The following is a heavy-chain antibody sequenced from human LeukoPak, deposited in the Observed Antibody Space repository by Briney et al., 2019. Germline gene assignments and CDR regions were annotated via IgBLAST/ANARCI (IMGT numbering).Heavy chain of an antibody. CDR3: AREKLPETSYYYYYGMDV. V-gene: IGHV3-30-3*01. CDR2: ISYDASNK. D-gene: IGHD1-1*01. Sequence: GRSLRLSCAASGFTFRSYAMHWVPQAPGKGLEWVAVISYDASNKYYAGPVKGRFTISRDNSKNTLYLQMNSLRAEDTAVYYCAREKLPETSYYYYYGMDVWGQGTTVTVSS. CDR1: GFTFRSYA. J-gene: IGHJ6*02.